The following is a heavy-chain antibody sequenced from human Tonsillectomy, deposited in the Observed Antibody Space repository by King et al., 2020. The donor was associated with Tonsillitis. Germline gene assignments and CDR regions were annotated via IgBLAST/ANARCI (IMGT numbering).Heavy chain of an antibody. V-gene: IGHV3-11*01. Sequence: VQLVQSGGGLVKPGGSLRLSCAASGFTFSDYYMSWIRQAPGKGLEWVSYISSSGSTLYYADSVKGRFTISRDNAKNSLYLQMNSLRAEDTAVYYCATQQWLVHDAFDIWGQGTMVTVSS. J-gene: IGHJ3*02. CDR3: ATQQWLVHDAFDI. D-gene: IGHD6-19*01. CDR2: ISSSGSTL. CDR1: GFTFSDYY.